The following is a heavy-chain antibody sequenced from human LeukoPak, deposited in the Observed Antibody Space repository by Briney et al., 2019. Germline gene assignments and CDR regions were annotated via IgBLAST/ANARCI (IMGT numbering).Heavy chain of an antibody. Sequence: GGSLRLSCAASGFTFSSYWMHWVRQAPGKGLVWVSRINSDGSSTSYADSVKGRFTISRDNAKNTLYLQMNSLRAGDTAVYYCARDSADHYYDSSGYDYWGQGTLVTVSS. J-gene: IGHJ4*02. CDR1: GFTFSSYW. V-gene: IGHV3-74*01. CDR2: INSDGSST. CDR3: ARDSADHYYDSSGYDY. D-gene: IGHD3-22*01.